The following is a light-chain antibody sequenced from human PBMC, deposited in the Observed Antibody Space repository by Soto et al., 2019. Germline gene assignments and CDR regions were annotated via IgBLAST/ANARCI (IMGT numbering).Light chain of an antibody. J-gene: IGKJ4*01. V-gene: IGKV1-39*01. CDR3: QQYGSPPST. Sequence: DIQLTQSPSSLSASVGDRVTITCRASQSISSYLNWYQQKPGKAPELLIFAASFLQSGVPSRFSGSESGTDFTLAIHRLEPENFALYYCQQYGSPPSTFGGGTKVDIK. CDR1: QSISSY. CDR2: AAS.